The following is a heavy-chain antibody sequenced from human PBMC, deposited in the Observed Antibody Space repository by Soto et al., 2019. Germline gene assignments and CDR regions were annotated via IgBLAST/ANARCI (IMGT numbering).Heavy chain of an antibody. CDR1: GYSFTSFW. V-gene: IGHV5-51*01. CDR3: ARQAAAGKYYYAMDV. D-gene: IGHD6-13*01. Sequence: PGESLKISCKGSGYSFTSFWIGWVRQMPWKGLEWMGIIYPGDSDTRYSPSFQGQVTISADKSINTTYLQWSSLKASDTAIYYCARQAAAGKYYYAMDVWGQGTTVTVSS. CDR2: IYPGDSDT. J-gene: IGHJ6*02.